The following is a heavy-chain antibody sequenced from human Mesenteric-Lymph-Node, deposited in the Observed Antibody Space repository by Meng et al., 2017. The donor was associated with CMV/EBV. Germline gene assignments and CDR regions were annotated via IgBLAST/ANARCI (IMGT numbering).Heavy chain of an antibody. V-gene: IGHV5-51*01. J-gene: IGHJ6*02. Sequence: GESLKISCEGSGYSFTRHSIAWVRQMPGKGLEWMGLIYPGDSDTRYSPSFQGQVTFSADKSINTAYLQWSSLRASDTATYYCARHVPPYGMDVWGQGTTVTVSS. CDR3: ARHVPPYGMDV. CDR2: IYPGDSDT. CDR1: GYSFTRHS.